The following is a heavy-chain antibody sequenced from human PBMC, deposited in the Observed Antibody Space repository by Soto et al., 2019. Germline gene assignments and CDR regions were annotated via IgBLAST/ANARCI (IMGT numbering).Heavy chain of an antibody. CDR1: GYSFTSYW. D-gene: IGHD3-3*01. V-gene: IGHV5-51*01. J-gene: IGHJ3*02. Sequence: GESLKISCKGSGYSFTSYWIGWVRQMPGKGLEWVGIIYPGDSDTRYSASFQGQITISADKSISTAYLQWSSLKASHTAMYYCTRLSAAGVGPNDAFEIWGQGTMVTVAS. CDR3: TRLSAAGVGPNDAFEI. CDR2: IYPGDSDT.